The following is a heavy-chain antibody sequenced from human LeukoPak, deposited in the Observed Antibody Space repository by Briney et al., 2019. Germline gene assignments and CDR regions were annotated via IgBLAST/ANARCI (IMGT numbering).Heavy chain of an antibody. CDR3: ARDQTPYF. CDR2: ISWNSGSI. Sequence: GGSLRLSCAASGFTFDDYAMHWVRQAPGKGLEWVSGISWNSGSIGYADSVKGRFTISRDNAKNSLYLQMNSLRAEDTAVYHCARDQTPYFWGQGTLVTVSS. V-gene: IGHV3-9*01. CDR1: GFTFDDYA. J-gene: IGHJ4*02.